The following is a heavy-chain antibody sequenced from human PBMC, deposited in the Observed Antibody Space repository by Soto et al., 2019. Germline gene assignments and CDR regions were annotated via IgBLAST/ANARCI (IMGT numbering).Heavy chain of an antibody. V-gene: IGHV2-26*01. CDR1: GLSLSNARMG. J-gene: IGHJ5*02. D-gene: IGHD2-2*01. Sequence: GSGPTLVNPTETLTLTCTVSGLSLSNARMGVSWIRQPPGKALEWLAHIFSNDEKSYSTSLKSRLTISKDTSKSQVVLTMTNMDPVDTATYYCARIGDCSSTSCQRRVNWFDPWGQGTLVTVSS. CDR2: IFSNDEK. CDR3: ARIGDCSSTSCQRRVNWFDP.